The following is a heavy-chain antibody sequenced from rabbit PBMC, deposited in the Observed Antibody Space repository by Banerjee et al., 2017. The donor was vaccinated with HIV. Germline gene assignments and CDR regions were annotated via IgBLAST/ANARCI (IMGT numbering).Heavy chain of an antibody. CDR1: GVSFSSNHY. CDR3: ARDSGSSFSSYGMDL. Sequence: QEQLEESGGGLVKPGASLTLTCTASGVSFSSNHYMCWVRQAPGKGLEWIACIEGGSSAFSYFASRAKGRFTISKTSSTTVTLQMTSLTAADTATYFCARDSGSSFSSYGMDLWGPGTLVTVS. J-gene: IGHJ6*01. CDR2: IEGGSSAFS. V-gene: IGHV1S45*01. D-gene: IGHD8-1*01.